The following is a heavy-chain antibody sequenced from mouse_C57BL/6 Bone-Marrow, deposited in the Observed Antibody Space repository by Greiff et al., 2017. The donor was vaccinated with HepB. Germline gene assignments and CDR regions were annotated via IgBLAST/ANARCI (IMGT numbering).Heavy chain of an antibody. CDR2: ISSGSSTI. D-gene: IGHD2-1*01. CDR3: ARNYLLWD. Sequence: DVKLVESGGGLVKPGGSLKLSCAASGFTFSDYGMHWVRQAPEKGLEWVAYISSGSSTIYYADTVKCRFTISRANAKNTLFLQMTSLRSEDTAMYYCARNYLLWDWGQGTSVTVSS. CDR1: GFTFSDYG. J-gene: IGHJ4*01. V-gene: IGHV5-17*01.